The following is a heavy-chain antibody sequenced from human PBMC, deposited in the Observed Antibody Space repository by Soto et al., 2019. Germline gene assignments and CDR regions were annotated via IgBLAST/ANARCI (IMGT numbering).Heavy chain of an antibody. Sequence: QVPLVESGGGVVQPGRSLRLSCAASGFTFSSYAMHWVRQAPGKGLDWVAVISYDGSYKYYADSVKGRFTISRDNSKKTLYLQMNSRRAEDTAMYYCARDEQDYDFWSGYYEGGGFDYWGQGTLVTVSS. J-gene: IGHJ4*02. CDR3: ARDEQDYDFWSGYYEGGGFDY. CDR1: GFTFSSYA. D-gene: IGHD3-3*01. V-gene: IGHV3-30-3*01. CDR2: ISYDGSYK.